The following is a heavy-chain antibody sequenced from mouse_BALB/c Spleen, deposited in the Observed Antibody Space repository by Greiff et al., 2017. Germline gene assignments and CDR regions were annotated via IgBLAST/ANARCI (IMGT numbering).Heavy chain of an antibody. CDR2: INPSTGYT. Sequence: QVQLKESGAELAKPGASVKMSCKASGYTFTSYWMHWVKQRPGQGLEWIGYINPSTGYTEYNQKFKDKATLTADKSSSTAYMQLSSLTSEDSAVYYCARKGYEMDYWGQGTSVTVSS. CDR3: ARKGYEMDY. CDR1: GYTFTSYW. V-gene: IGHV1-7*01. J-gene: IGHJ4*01.